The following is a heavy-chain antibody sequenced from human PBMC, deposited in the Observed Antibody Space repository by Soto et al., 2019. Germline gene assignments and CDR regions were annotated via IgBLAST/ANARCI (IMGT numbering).Heavy chain of an antibody. CDR1: SGSISTYY. CDR2: IYYSGRT. V-gene: IGHV4-59*01. D-gene: IGHD6-13*01. J-gene: IGHJ4*02. Sequence: SETLSLTCTVSSGSISTYYWSWIRQPPGKGLEWIGYIYYSGRTNYNPSLKSRVTISLDTSRNQFSLKLSSVTAADTAVYYCARYAGSSWFDYWGQGTLVTVS. CDR3: ARYAGSSWFDY.